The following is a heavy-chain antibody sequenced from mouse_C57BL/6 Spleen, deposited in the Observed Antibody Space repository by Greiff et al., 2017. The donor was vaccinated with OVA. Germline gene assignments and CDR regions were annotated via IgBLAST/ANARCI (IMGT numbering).Heavy chain of an antibody. Sequence: DVMLVESGGGLVKPGGSLKLSCAASGFTFSDYGMHWVRQAPEKGLEWVAYISSGSSTIYYADTVKGRFTISRDNAKNTLFLQMTSLRSEDTAMYYCASSVIYYDYDGYAMDYWGQGTSVTVSS. CDR2: ISSGSSTI. D-gene: IGHD2-4*01. V-gene: IGHV5-17*01. CDR3: ASSVIYYDYDGYAMDY. J-gene: IGHJ4*01. CDR1: GFTFSDYG.